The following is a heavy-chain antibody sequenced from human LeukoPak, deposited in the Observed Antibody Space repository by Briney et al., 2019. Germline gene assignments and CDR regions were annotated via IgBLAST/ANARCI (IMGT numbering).Heavy chain of an antibody. CDR2: MNPNSGNT. J-gene: IGHJ5*02. Sequence: PVASVKVSCKASGYTFTSYDINWVRQATGQGLEWMGWMNPNSGNTGYAQKFQGRVTMTRDTSISTAYMELSRLRSDDTAVYYCAREYDFWSGYPSLCDPWGQGTLVTVSS. CDR1: GYTFTSYD. CDR3: AREYDFWSGYPSLCDP. V-gene: IGHV1-8*01. D-gene: IGHD3-3*01.